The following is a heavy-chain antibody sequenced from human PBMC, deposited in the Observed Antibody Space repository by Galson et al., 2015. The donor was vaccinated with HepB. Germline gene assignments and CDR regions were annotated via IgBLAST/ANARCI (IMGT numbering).Heavy chain of an antibody. CDR1: GFSLSTSGVG. CDR3: AHRPYDSSGYYYVGYFDY. J-gene: IGHJ4*02. D-gene: IGHD3-22*01. V-gene: IGHV2-5*02. CDR2: IYWDDDK. Sequence: PALVKPTQTLTLTCTFSGFSLSTSGVGVGWIRQPPGKALEWLALIYWDDDKRYSPSLKSRLTITKDTSKNQVVLTMTNMDPVDTATYYCAHRPYDSSGYYYVGYFDYWGQGTLVTVSS.